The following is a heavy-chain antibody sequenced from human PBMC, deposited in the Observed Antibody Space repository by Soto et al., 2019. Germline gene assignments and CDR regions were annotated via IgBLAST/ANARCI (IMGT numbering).Heavy chain of an antibody. CDR1: GGSLKSGGYY. V-gene: IGHV4-31*02. Sequence: SETLSLTCTFCGGSLKSGGYYWSWIRKHPGRGLEWIGYIYYTGRTYYNPSLESRVTFSVDTSKNQFSLKLSSVTAADTAVYYCARVGGINWFDPWGQGTLVTVS. CDR3: ARVGGINWFDP. D-gene: IGHD1-20*01. J-gene: IGHJ5*02. CDR2: IYYTGRT.